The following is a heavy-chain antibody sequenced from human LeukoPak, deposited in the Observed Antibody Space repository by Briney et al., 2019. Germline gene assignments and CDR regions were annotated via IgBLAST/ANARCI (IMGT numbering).Heavy chain of an antibody. CDR1: GESLQSFY. CDR2: IDHIGRT. Sequence: SETLSLTCAVYGESLQSFYWSWIRQPPGKGPEWIGEIDHIGRTKYNPSLKSRLTISIDTSKNQFSLRLGSLTAADTAVYYCAKPIDCSSAICTGPMDVWGKGTTVTVSA. V-gene: IGHV4-34*01. J-gene: IGHJ6*04. D-gene: IGHD2-2*01. CDR3: AKPIDCSSAICTGPMDV.